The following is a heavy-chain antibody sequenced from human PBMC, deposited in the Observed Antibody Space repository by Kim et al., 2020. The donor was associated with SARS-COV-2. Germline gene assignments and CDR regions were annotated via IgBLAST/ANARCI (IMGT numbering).Heavy chain of an antibody. CDR3: ATVLVSSSWIGTRRRCSSYLGY. CDR2: ISGSGGST. D-gene: IGHD6-13*01. Sequence: GGSLRLSCAASGFIFSSYAMSWVRQAPGKGLEWVSAISGSGGSTYYADSVKGRFTISRDNSKNTLYLQMNSLRAEDTAVYYCATVLVSSSWIGTRRRCSSYLGYWCQGTLVAVSS. J-gene: IGHJ4*02. CDR1: GFIFSSYA. V-gene: IGHV3-23*01.